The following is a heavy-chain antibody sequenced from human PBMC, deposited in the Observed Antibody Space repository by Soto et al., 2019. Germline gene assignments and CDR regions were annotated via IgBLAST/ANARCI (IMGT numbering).Heavy chain of an antibody. CDR1: GYRFSTSG. CDR2: INAADGDT. V-gene: IGHV1-3*01. D-gene: IGHD2-2*01. J-gene: IGHJ5*02. Sequence: QVQLVQSGAELKKPGASVKISCETSGYRFSTSGIHWLRQAPGQSLEWMGWINAADGDTKYSQKFQGTVTLSRDTSASTAYMELSSLTSEDTSIYYCARDSQRVQIPSTGWFDPWGQGTVVTVSS. CDR3: ARDSQRVQIPSTGWFDP.